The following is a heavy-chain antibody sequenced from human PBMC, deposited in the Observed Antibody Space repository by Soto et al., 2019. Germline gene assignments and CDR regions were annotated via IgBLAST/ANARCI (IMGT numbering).Heavy chain of an antibody. CDR3: ASSGAPAGY. CDR2: ISAYNGNT. D-gene: IGHD3-10*01. J-gene: IGHJ4*02. Sequence: QVQLVQSGAEVKKPGASVKVSCKASGYTFTSYAISWVRQAPGQGLEWMGWISAYNGNTSYAQKLQGRVTRTTDTSTPTAYMALRSLSFDDTAGYYCASSGAPAGYWGQGTLVTGSS. V-gene: IGHV1-18*01. CDR1: GYTFTSYA.